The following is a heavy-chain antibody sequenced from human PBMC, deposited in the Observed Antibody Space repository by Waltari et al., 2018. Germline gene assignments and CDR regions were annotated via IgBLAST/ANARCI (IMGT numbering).Heavy chain of an antibody. V-gene: IGHV1-3*01. J-gene: IGHJ1*01. CDR1: GYTFTSYA. CDR2: NNAGNCNT. D-gene: IGHD3-9*01. CDR3: ARDRRYFDWFLSV. Sequence: QVQLVQSGAEVKKPGASVKVSCKASGYTFTSYAMHWVRQAPGQRLEWMGWNNAGNCNTNYSPKFRGRATITMDTSASTAYMELSSLRSEATAVYYCARDRRYFDWFLSVWGQGTLVTVSS.